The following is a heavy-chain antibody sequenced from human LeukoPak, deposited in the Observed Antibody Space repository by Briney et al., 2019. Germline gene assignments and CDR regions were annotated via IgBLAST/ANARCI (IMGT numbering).Heavy chain of an antibody. CDR2: INPNSGGT. V-gene: IGHV1-2*02. D-gene: IGHD3-3*01. Sequence: SVKVSCKASGYTFTGYYMHWVRQAPGQGLEWMGWINPNSGGTNIAQKFQGRVTMTRNTSISTAYMELSRLRSDDTAVYYCARASYDFWSGYSHLDYWGQGTLVTVSS. CDR1: GYTFTGYY. CDR3: ARASYDFWSGYSHLDY. J-gene: IGHJ4*02.